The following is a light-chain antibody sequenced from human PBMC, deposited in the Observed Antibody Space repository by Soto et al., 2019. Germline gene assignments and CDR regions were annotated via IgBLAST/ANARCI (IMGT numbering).Light chain of an antibody. CDR2: GNT. Sequence: QSALTQPPSVSGAPGQRVTISCTGSSSNIGAGYNVHWYQQLPGAAPKLLMYGNTNRPSGVPDRFSGSKSATSASLAITGLQAEDEADYYCQSYDSSLTAHVFGTGTKLTVL. CDR3: QSYDSSLTAHV. V-gene: IGLV1-40*01. J-gene: IGLJ1*01. CDR1: SSNIGAGYN.